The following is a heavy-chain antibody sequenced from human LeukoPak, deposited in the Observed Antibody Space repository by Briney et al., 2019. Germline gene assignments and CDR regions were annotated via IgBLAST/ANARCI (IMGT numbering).Heavy chain of an antibody. CDR2: LFYSGNT. J-gene: IGHJ4*02. CDR3: ARGSSPFVY. Sequence: SETLSLTCTVSGVSISSYDWSWIRQPPGKGLEWIGSLFYSGNTNYNPSLKSRVSISLDTSKNQVSLKLSSVTAADTAVYYCARGSSPFVYWGQGTLVTVSS. CDR1: GVSISSYD. V-gene: IGHV4-59*08.